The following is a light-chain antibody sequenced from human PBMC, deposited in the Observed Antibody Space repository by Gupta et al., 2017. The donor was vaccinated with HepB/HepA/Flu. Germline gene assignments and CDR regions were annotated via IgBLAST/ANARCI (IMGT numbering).Light chain of an antibody. J-gene: IGKJ2*01. Sequence: EIVMTQSPATLSVSPGERATLSCRASQSISSNLAWYQQIPGLAPRLLIYGASTRATGIPARFSGSGYGKQLTLTISSRQSEDFAVYYCQQYKDWPPYTFGQGTKLEIK. CDR2: GAS. V-gene: IGKV3-15*01. CDR3: QQYKDWPPYT. CDR1: QSISSN.